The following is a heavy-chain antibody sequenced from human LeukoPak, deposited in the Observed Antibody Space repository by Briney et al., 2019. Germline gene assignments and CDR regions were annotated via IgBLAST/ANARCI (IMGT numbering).Heavy chain of an antibody. Sequence: PGGSLRLSCAASGFTFSSYAMSWVRQAPGKGLEWVSAISGSGGSTYYADSVKGRFTISRDNSKNTLYLQMNSLRAEDAAVYYCATEEVLAIHFDYWGQGTLVTVSS. CDR3: ATEEVLAIHFDY. D-gene: IGHD1-14*01. J-gene: IGHJ4*02. CDR2: ISGSGGST. V-gene: IGHV3-23*01. CDR1: GFTFSSYA.